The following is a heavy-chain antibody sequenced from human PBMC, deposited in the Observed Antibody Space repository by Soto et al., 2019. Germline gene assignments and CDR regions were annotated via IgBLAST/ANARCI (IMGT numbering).Heavy chain of an antibody. D-gene: IGHD2-15*01. J-gene: IGHJ6*02. Sequence: GGSLRLSCAASGFTFSSYGMHWVRQAPGKGLEWVAVISYDGSNKYYADSVKGRVTISRDNSKNTRYLQMNSLRAEGTAVYYCANSFGGCSGGSCYSFGLPIDYYYGMDVWGQGTTVTVSS. CDR3: ANSFGGCSGGSCYSFGLPIDYYYGMDV. CDR1: GFTFSSYG. V-gene: IGHV3-30*18. CDR2: ISYDGSNK.